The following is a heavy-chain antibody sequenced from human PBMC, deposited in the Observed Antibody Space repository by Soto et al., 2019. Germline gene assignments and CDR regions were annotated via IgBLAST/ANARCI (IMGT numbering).Heavy chain of an antibody. CDR1: GFTFSNAW. Sequence: EVQLVESGGGLVKPGGSLRLSCAASGFTFSNAWMSWVRQAPGKGLEWVGRIKSKTDGGTTDYAAPVKGRFTISRDDSKNTLYLQMNSLKTEDTAVYYCTTLVVIIGDACDIWGQGTMVTVSS. J-gene: IGHJ3*02. V-gene: IGHV3-15*01. CDR3: TTLVVIIGDACDI. D-gene: IGHD3-22*01. CDR2: IKSKTDGGTT.